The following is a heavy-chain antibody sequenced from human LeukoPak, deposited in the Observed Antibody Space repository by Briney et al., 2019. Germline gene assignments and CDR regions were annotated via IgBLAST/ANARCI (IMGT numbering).Heavy chain of an antibody. D-gene: IGHD5-12*01. CDR1: GFTLSSYG. V-gene: IGHV3-30*18. CDR2: ISYDGSNK. J-gene: IGHJ4*02. Sequence: AGGSLRLSCAASGFTLSSYGMHWVRQAPGKGLEWVAVISYDGSNKYYAVSVKGRFTISRDNSKNTLYLQMNSLRAEDTAVYYCANLPLRDIVANHWGQGTLVTVSS. CDR3: ANLPLRDIVANH.